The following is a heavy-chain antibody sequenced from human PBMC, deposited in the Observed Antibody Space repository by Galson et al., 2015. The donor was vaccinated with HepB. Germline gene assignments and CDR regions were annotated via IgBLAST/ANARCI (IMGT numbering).Heavy chain of an antibody. CDR3: AKGGAAYCGGDCYSGEYFQH. Sequence: SLRLSCAASGFTFSSYGMHWVRQAPGKGLEWVAVISYDGSNKYYADSVKGRFTISRDNSKNTLYLQMNSLRAEDTAVYYCAKGGAAYCGGDCYSGEYFQHWGQGTLVTVSS. V-gene: IGHV3-30*18. D-gene: IGHD2-21*02. CDR1: GFTFSSYG. CDR2: ISYDGSNK. J-gene: IGHJ1*01.